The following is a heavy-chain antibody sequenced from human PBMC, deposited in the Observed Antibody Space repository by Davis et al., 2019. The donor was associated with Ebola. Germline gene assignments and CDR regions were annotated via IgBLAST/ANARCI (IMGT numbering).Heavy chain of an antibody. V-gene: IGHV3-66*04. Sequence: GGSLRLSCAASGFTVSSNYMSWVRQAPGKGLEWVSVIYSGGSTYYADSVKGRFTISRDNSKNTLYLQMNSLRADDTAVYYCAKQRGVGAIDYDYWGRGTVVTVSS. CDR3: AKQRGVGAIDYDY. D-gene: IGHD1-26*01. CDR2: IYSGGST. CDR1: GFTVSSNY. J-gene: IGHJ4*02.